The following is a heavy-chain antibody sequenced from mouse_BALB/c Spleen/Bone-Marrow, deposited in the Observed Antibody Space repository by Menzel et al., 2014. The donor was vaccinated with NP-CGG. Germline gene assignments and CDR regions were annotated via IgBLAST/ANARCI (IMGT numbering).Heavy chain of an antibody. CDR1: GYTFTDYC. D-gene: IGHD1-1*01. CDR3: ARPPYYYGSRPYWYFDV. CDR2: IYPGSGNT. V-gene: IGHV1-84*02. Sequence: QVQLKQSGPELVKPGASVKISCKASGYTFTDYCINWVKQKPGQGLEWTGWIYPGSGNTQYNEKFKGKATLTVDTSSNTAYMQLSSLTSEGTAVYFCARPPYYYGSRPYWYFDVWGAGTTVTVSS. J-gene: IGHJ1*01.